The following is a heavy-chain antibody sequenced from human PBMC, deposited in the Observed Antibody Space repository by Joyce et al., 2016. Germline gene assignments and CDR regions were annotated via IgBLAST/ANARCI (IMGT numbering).Heavy chain of an antibody. CDR2: IRGTRYYT. J-gene: IGHJ6*02. Sequence: QLVESGGGVVKPGGSLRLSCEASGSTFSTSSMSWFRQDPGKGLEWVSAIRGTRYYTVRSATVRSRFTGSRDNAKKTLYLQMNSLRAEDAAVFYCARGGISYYYAMDGWGQGTTVTVSS. V-gene: IGHV3-21*01. CDR1: GSTFSTSS. D-gene: IGHD3-16*01. CDR3: ARGGISYYYAMDG.